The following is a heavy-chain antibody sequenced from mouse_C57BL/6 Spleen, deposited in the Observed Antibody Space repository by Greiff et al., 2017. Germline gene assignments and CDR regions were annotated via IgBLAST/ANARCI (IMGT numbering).Heavy chain of an antibody. CDR2: INPSSGYT. CDR3: ARDYYSKGFAD. V-gene: IGHV1-7*01. Sequence: QVQLKESGADLAKPGASVRLSCKASGYTFTSYWMPWLNQRPGQGLEWIGYINPSSGYTKYNQKFKDKTTLTADKSSSTAYMQLSSMTYEDSAVYYFARDYYSKGFADWGQGILVTVSA. CDR1: GYTFTSYW. D-gene: IGHD2-5*01. J-gene: IGHJ3*01.